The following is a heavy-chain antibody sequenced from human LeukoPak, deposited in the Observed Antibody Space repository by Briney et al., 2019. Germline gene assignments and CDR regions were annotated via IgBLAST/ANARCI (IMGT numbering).Heavy chain of an antibody. CDR3: ARDVKGGHFDY. D-gene: IGHD3-16*01. CDR2: ISSSSSYI. Sequence: PGGSLRLSCAASGFTFSSYSMNWVRQAPGKGLEWVSSISSSSSYIYYADSVKGRFTISRDNAKNSLYLQMNNLRVEDTAIYYCARDVKGGHFDYWGQGTLVTVSS. J-gene: IGHJ4*02. CDR1: GFTFSSYS. V-gene: IGHV3-21*06.